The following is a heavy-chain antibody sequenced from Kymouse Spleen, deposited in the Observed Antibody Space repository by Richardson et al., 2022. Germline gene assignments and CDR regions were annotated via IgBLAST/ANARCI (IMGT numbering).Heavy chain of an antibody. Sequence: EVQLVESGGGLVQPGRSLRLSCAASGFTFDDYAMHWVRQAPGKGLEWVSGISWNSGSIGYADSVKGRFTISRDNAKNSLYLQMNSLRAEDTALYYCAKDEDFDYWGQGTLVTVSS. J-gene: IGHJ4*02. D-gene: IGHD2-15*01,IGHD2-2*02,IGHD2-8*01. CDR3: AKDEDFDY. V-gene: IGHV3-9*01. CDR1: GFTFDDYA. CDR2: ISWNSGSI.